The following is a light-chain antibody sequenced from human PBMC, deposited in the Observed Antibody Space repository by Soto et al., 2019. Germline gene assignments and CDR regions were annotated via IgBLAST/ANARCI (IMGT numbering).Light chain of an antibody. CDR2: DAS. J-gene: IGKJ4*01. V-gene: IGKV3-11*01. Sequence: EIVLTQSPATLSLSPGERATLSCKASQSVNTYIAWYQQKPGQAPRLLIYDASNRATAIPPRFSGSGSGTDFTFTISSLAPADFAVYDCQQRSNWPLTFGGGNKVEIK. CDR1: QSVNTY. CDR3: QQRSNWPLT.